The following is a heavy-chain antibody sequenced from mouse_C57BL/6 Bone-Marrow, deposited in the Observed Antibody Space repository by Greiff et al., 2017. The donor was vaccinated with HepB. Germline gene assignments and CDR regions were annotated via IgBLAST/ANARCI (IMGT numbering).Heavy chain of an antibody. D-gene: IGHD1-1*01. J-gene: IGHJ2*01. CDR1: GYTFTSYW. Sequence: VQLQQPGAELVKPGASVKLSCKASGYTFTSYWMHWVKQRPGQGLEWIGMIHPNSGSTNYNEKFKSKATLTVDESSSTAYMQLSSLTSEDSAVYYCANPSYCYGSSWNYWGQGTTLTVSS. CDR2: IHPNSGST. V-gene: IGHV1-64*01. CDR3: ANPSYCYGSSWNY.